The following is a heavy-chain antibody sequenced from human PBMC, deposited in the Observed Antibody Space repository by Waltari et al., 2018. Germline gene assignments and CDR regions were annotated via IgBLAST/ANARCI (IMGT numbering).Heavy chain of an antibody. J-gene: IGHJ4*02. V-gene: IGHV4-30-4*08. CDR1: GDSINSGDYY. D-gene: IGHD1-20*01. CDR2: SFYSWST. CDR3: AVSNNWNRYYFDS. Sequence: QVQLQESGPGLVKPSQTLSLTCSVSGDSINSGDYYWTWIRQPPGKGLEWIGHSFYSWSTYYNPSLKSRVFISIDASKNQFSLKVNSVTAADTAVYFCAVSNNWNRYYFDSWGQGTLVTVSS.